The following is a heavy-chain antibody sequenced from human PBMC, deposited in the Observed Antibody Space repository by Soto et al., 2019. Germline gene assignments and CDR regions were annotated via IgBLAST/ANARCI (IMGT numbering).Heavy chain of an antibody. V-gene: IGHV1-46*03. CDR3: GGNESEFVDL. J-gene: IGHJ6*02. Sequence: QVHLEQSGAEVRKPGASVRLSCRASTDSFTAYFIHWVRQAPGQGLEWMGMISPSDDSTSYAENFQGRGTMTRDTSTETVYMEVTSLRSEDTAVYYCGGNESEFVDLWGQGTTVFVSS. CDR1: TDSFTAYF. CDR2: ISPSDDST.